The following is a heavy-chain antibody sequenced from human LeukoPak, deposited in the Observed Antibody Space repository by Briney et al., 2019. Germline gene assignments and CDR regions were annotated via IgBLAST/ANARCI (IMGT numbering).Heavy chain of an antibody. J-gene: IGHJ4*02. Sequence: ASVKVSCKASGYTFTGYYMHWVRQAPGRGLEWMGWINPNSGGTNYAQKFQGRVTMTSDTSISTAYMELSRLRSDDTALYYCTRGSYYDSSGYSGVRLFDYWGQGTPVTVPS. V-gene: IGHV1-2*02. CDR3: TRGSYYDSSGYSGVRLFDY. D-gene: IGHD3-22*01. CDR2: INPNSGGT. CDR1: GYTFTGYY.